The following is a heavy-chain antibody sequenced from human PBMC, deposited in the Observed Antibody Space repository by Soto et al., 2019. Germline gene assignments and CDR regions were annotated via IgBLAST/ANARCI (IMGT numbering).Heavy chain of an antibody. V-gene: IGHV3-23*05. CDR3: AKRFFGSGSPPGAFDV. D-gene: IGHD3-10*01. J-gene: IGHJ3*01. Sequence: EVQLLESGGGLVQPGGSLRLSCAASGFTFSNYAMSWVRKAPGKGPEWVSFITSSGNVTYYADSVKGRFTISRDNSKDTLYVHMNNLRAEDTAIYYCAKRFFGSGSPPGAFDVWGQGTMVTVSS. CDR1: GFTFSNYA. CDR2: ITSSGNVT.